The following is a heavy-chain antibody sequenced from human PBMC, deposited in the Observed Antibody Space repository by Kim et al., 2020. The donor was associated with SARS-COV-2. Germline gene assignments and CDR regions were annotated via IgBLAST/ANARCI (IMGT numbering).Heavy chain of an antibody. D-gene: IGHD5-12*01. CDR1: GFTFSSDA. V-gene: IGHV3-23*01. CDR2: ISGGDTTT. Sequence: GGSLRLSCAASGFTFSSDAMSWVRQAPGKGLEWVSAISGGDTTTYYADSVKGRFTISRDNSKNTLYLQMNSLRAEDTAVYYCAKEVDMVATIRVFDYWGQGTLVTVSS. J-gene: IGHJ4*02. CDR3: AKEVDMVATIRVFDY.